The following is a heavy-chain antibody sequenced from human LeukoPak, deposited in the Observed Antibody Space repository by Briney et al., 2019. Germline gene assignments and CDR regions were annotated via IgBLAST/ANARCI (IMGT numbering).Heavy chain of an antibody. CDR1: GYTFTSYG. CDR2: ISAYNGNT. J-gene: IGHJ4*02. D-gene: IGHD1-7*01. Sequence: GASVKVSCKASGYTFTSYGISWVRQAPGQGLEWMGWISAYNGNTNYAQKLQGRVTMTTDTSTSTAYMELRSLRSDDTAVYYCTKSMYNWNYAYYFDYWGPGTLVTVSS. CDR3: TKSMYNWNYAYYFDY. V-gene: IGHV1-18*01.